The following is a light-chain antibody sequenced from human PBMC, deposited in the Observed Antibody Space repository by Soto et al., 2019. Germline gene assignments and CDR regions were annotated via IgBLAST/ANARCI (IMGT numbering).Light chain of an antibody. CDR1: QGIGSA. CDR3: LLFNTYPQA. J-gene: IGKJ4*01. CDR2: DAS. Sequence: AIQLTQSPSSLSASIGDRVTITCRARQGIGSALAWYQQAPGKPPKLLIFDASTLENGVPSRFSGGGSGTDFPLTIRSLQPEDFATYYCLLFNTYPQAFGGGTKVEIK. V-gene: IGKV1-13*02.